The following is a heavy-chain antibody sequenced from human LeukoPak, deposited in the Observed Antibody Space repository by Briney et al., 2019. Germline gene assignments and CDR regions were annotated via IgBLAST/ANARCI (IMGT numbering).Heavy chain of an antibody. Sequence: PSQTLSLTCTVSGGSISSGGYYWSWIRQHPGKGLEWIGYIYYSGSTYYNPSLKSRVTISVGTSKNQFSLKLSSVTAADTAVYYCARVRDYYDSSGYYHMGGFDYWGQGTLVTVSS. V-gene: IGHV4-31*03. D-gene: IGHD3-22*01. J-gene: IGHJ4*02. CDR2: IYYSGST. CDR1: GGSISSGGYY. CDR3: ARVRDYYDSSGYYHMGGFDY.